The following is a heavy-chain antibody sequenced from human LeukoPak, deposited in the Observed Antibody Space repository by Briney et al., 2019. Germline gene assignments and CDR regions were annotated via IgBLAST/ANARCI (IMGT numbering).Heavy chain of an antibody. CDR3: ARISGWYRNNWFDP. V-gene: IGHV4-34*01. Sequence: GSLRLSCAASGFTFSSYSMNWVRQPPGKGLEWIGEINHSGSTNYNPSLKSRVTISVDTSKNQFSLKLSSVTAADTAVYYCARISGWYRNNWFDPWGQGTLVTVSS. D-gene: IGHD6-19*01. CDR2: INHSGST. CDR1: GFTFSSYS. J-gene: IGHJ5*02.